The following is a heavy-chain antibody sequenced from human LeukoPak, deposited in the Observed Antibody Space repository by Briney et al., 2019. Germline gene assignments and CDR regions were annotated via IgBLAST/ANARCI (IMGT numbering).Heavy chain of an antibody. CDR2: MNPNTGDT. Sequence: ASVKVSCKASGFTFTSYDINWVRQASGQGLEWMGWMNPNTGDTGYAQKFQGRVTMTRDISISTAYMELRGLRSEDTAIYYCVRDGEGVAISVNYWFDPWGQGALVTVSS. CDR3: VRDGEGVAISVNYWFDP. J-gene: IGHJ5*02. CDR1: GFTFTSYD. D-gene: IGHD3-10*01. V-gene: IGHV1-8*01.